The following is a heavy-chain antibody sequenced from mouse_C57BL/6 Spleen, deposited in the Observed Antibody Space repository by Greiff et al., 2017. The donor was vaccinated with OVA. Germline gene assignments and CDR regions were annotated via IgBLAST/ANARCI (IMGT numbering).Heavy chain of an antibody. CDR2: ISSGGSYT. V-gene: IGHV5-6*01. CDR1: GFTFSSYG. CDR3: ASPSYYYGSSYGYAMDY. Sequence: EVMLVESGGDLVKPGGSLTLSCAASGFTFSSYGMSWVRQTPDKRLEWVATISSGGSYTYYPDSLKGRFTISRDNAKNTLYLQMSSLKSEDTAMYYCASPSYYYGSSYGYAMDYWGQGTSVTVSS. D-gene: IGHD1-1*01. J-gene: IGHJ4*01.